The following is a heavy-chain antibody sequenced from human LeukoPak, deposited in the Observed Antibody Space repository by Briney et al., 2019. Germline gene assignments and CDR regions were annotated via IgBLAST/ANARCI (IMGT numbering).Heavy chain of an antibody. J-gene: IGHJ4*02. D-gene: IGHD3-3*01. V-gene: IGHV3-21*01. CDR1: GFTFSAYS. CDR3: TRDSVSRGVVIDFDY. CDR2: ISGTSNYI. Sequence: RSGGSLRLSCVTSGFTFSAYSMNWVRQAPGRGLEWVSSISGTSNYIFYADSVKGRFTISRDNSKNTLYLQMNSLRAEDTAVYYCTRDSVSRGVVIDFDYWGQGTLVTVSS.